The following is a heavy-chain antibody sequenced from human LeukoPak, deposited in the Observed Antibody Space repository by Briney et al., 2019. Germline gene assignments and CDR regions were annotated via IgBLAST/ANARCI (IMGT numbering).Heavy chain of an antibody. CDR1: GGSISSSSYY. V-gene: IGHV4-39*07. D-gene: IGHD3-16*01. Sequence: SETLSLTCTVSGGSISSSSYYWGWIRQRPGKGLEWIGSIYYSGSTYYNPSLKSRVAISVDTSKNQFSLKLSSVTAADTAVYYCARSGLGPFDYWGQGTLVTVSS. CDR2: IYYSGST. CDR3: ARSGLGPFDY. J-gene: IGHJ4*02.